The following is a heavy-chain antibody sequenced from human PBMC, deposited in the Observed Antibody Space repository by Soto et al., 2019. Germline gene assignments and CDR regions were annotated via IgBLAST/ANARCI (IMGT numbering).Heavy chain of an antibody. CDR3: ARGIVVVPAAMKNYYYYYGMDV. CDR2: INTYNGNT. CDR1: GYTFTNYG. D-gene: IGHD2-2*01. V-gene: IGHV1-18*01. Sequence: ASVKVSCKASGYTFTNYGIIWVRQAPGQGLEWMGWINTYNGNTNYAQNLQGRVTLTTDTSTSTAYMELSRLRSDDTAVYYCARGIVVVPAAMKNYYYYYGMDVWGQGTTVTVSS. J-gene: IGHJ6*02.